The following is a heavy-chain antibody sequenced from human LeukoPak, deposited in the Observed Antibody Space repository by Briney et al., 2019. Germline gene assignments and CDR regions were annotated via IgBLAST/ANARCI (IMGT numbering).Heavy chain of an antibody. CDR1: GFTFRSYS. CDR3: ARDVPMDV. V-gene: IGHV3-21*01. J-gene: IGHJ6*02. Sequence: PGGSLRLSCAASGFTFRSYSMNWVRQAPGKGLEWVSSMSSSSSYIYYADSVKGRFTISRDNAKNSLYLQMNSLRAEDTAVYYCARDVPMDVWGQGTTVTVSS. CDR2: MSSSSSYI.